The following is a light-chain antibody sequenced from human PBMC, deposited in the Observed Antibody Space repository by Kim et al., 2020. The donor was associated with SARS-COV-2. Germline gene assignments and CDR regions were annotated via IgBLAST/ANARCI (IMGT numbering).Light chain of an antibody. Sequence: STLSASVGDTVTITCRASQNVDSHLAWYQQKPGKAPNLLIYEVSNLESGVSSRFIGSGFGTEFTLAITNLQPDDFSTFYCQEYKLGGAFGQGTKV. CDR3: QEYKLGGA. J-gene: IGKJ1*01. V-gene: IGKV1-5*03. CDR1: QNVDSH. CDR2: EVS.